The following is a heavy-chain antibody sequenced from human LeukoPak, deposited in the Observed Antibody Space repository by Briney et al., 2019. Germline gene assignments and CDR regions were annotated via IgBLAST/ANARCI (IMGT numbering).Heavy chain of an antibody. J-gene: IGHJ4*02. D-gene: IGHD3-10*01. Sequence: GGSLRLSCAASGFTFSSYAMSWVRQAPGKGLEWVSTFSGTDGNTYYADSVKGRFTISRDNAKNSLYLQMNSLRAEDTALYYCARGGWFGELLFDYWGQGTLVTVSS. CDR3: ARGGWFGELLFDY. CDR1: GFTFSSYA. V-gene: IGHV3-23*01. CDR2: FSGTDGNT.